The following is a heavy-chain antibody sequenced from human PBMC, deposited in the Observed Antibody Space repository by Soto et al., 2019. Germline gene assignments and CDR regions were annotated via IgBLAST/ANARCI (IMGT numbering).Heavy chain of an antibody. Sequence: QVHLQESGPQLVKPSQPLSLTCTVSGGPVRDAFSYWTWIRQPPGKGTEWMGYLSYPGSTYYNPFLRIRATMSVDADSNLLSLRLSSVTAADTAVYYCARALHRGFFDIWGRRPLVTVSS. V-gene: IGHV4-30-4*01. CDR3: ARALHRGFFDI. D-gene: IGHD3-22*01. CDR2: LSYPGST. CDR1: GGPVRDAFSY. J-gene: IGHJ3*02.